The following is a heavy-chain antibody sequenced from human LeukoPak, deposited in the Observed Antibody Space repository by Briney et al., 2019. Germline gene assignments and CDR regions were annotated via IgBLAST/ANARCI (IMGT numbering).Heavy chain of an antibody. J-gene: IGHJ4*02. Sequence: GRSLRPSCAASGFTVSSNYMSWVRQAPGKGLEWVSVIYSSDTYYADSVKGRFTISRDNSKNTLYLQMNSLRVEDTAVYYCARGSYFDYWGQGTLVTVSS. CDR1: GFTVSSNY. V-gene: IGHV3-53*01. CDR3: ARGSYFDY. CDR2: IYSSDT.